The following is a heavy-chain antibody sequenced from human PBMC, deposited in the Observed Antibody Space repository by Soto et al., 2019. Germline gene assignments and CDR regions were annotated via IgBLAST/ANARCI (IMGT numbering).Heavy chain of an antibody. CDR2: ISAYNGNT. CDR1: GYTFTSYG. D-gene: IGHD3-10*01. CDR3: ARDSYGSVNDAFDI. J-gene: IGHJ3*02. V-gene: IGHV1-18*04. Sequence: ASVKVSCKAPGYTFTSYGISWVRQAPGQGLEWMGWISAYNGNTNYAQKLQGRVTMTTDTSTSTAYMELRSLRSDDTAVYYCARDSYGSVNDAFDIWGQGTMVTVSS.